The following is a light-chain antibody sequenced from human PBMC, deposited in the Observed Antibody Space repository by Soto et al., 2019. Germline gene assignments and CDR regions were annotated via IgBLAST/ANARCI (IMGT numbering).Light chain of an antibody. J-gene: IGKJ5*01. Sequence: EIVMTQSPANLSVFPGEGATLSCRASQSIRKNLAWYQQKPGQAPRLLIYDASNRATGIPARFSGSGSGTDFTLTISSLETEDFAVYDCQQRSNWLITFGQGTRLEIK. CDR3: QQRSNWLIT. CDR1: QSIRKN. V-gene: IGKV3-11*01. CDR2: DAS.